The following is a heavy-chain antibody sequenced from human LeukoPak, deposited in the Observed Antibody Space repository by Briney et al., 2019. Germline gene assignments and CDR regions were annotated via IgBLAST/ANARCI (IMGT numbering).Heavy chain of an antibody. D-gene: IGHD3-16*01. J-gene: IGHJ4*02. Sequence: PGGSLRLSCAASGFTFSSYWMTWVRQAPGKGLEWVANIKHNGDELNYVDSVEDRFTISRDNAKNSLCLHMTSLRAEDTAVYYCARELRTFDSWGQGTLVTVSS. CDR1: GFTFSSYW. CDR2: IKHNGDEL. V-gene: IGHV3-7*01. CDR3: ARELRTFDS.